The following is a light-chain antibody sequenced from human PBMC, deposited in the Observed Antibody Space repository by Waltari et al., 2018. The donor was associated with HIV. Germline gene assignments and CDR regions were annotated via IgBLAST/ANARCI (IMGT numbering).Light chain of an antibody. J-gene: IGLJ1*01. V-gene: IGLV2-14*01. CDR3: SSYISTTTL. Sequence: QSAPTQPASVSGSPGQSITISCTGTSRDIGPSKYVSWYQQSPGKAPKLMIYEVSNRPSGVSNRFSGSKSGNTASLTISGLQAEDEADYYCSSYISTTTLFGTGTKVTVL. CDR1: SRDIGPSKY. CDR2: EVS.